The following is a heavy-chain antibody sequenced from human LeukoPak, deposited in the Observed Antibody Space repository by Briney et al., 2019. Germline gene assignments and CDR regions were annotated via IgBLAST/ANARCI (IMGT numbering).Heavy chain of an antibody. Sequence: ASVKVSCKASGYTFTSYYMHWVRQAPGQGLEWMGIINPSGGSTSYAQKFQGRVTMTRDTSISTAYMELSRLRSDDTAVYYCARTDYGDYRGYYYYYMDVWGKGTTVTVSS. CDR1: GYTFTSYY. CDR3: ARTDYGDYRGYYYYYMDV. J-gene: IGHJ6*03. V-gene: IGHV1-46*01. CDR2: INPSGGST. D-gene: IGHD4-17*01.